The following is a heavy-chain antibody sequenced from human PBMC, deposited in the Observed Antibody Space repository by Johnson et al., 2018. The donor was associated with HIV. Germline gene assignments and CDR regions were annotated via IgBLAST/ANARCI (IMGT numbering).Heavy chain of an antibody. V-gene: IGHV3-66*01. D-gene: IGHD6-13*01. CDR2: IGTAGDT. Sequence: VQLVESGGGLVQPGGSLRLSCAASGFTVSSNYMSWVRQAPGKGLEWVSAIGTAGDTYYPGSVKGRFTISRDNSKNTLYLQMNSLRAEDTAVYYCARGIAARVAFDIWGQGTMVTVSS. CDR3: ARGIAARVAFDI. CDR1: GFTVSSNY. J-gene: IGHJ3*02.